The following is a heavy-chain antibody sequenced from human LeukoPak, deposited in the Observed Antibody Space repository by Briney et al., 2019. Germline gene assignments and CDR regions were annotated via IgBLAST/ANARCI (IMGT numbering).Heavy chain of an antibody. J-gene: IGHJ4*02. Sequence: ASVKVSCKASGYTFTAYYMHWVRQAPGQGLEWMGIIKSSGGTTSYAQKFRGRVTMTRDTSTSTVYMELGSLTSEDTAVYYCAREEDGGTFDYWGQGTLVTVSS. CDR3: AREEDGGTFDY. CDR2: IKSSGGTT. D-gene: IGHD3-16*01. CDR1: GYTFTAYY. V-gene: IGHV1-46*01.